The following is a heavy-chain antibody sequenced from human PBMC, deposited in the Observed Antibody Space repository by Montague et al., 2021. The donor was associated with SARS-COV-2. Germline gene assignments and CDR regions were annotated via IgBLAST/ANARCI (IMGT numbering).Heavy chain of an antibody. V-gene: IGHV4-31*02. CDR1: GFTVSSNY. CDR2: IYYSGSS. J-gene: IGHJ4*02. D-gene: IGHD2-21*01. CDR3: ARARTSLIVVVNEFDY. Sequence: LRLSCAASGFTVSSNYMSWVRQHPGKGLEWIGYIYYSGSSYYNPSLKSRVTISVDTSKNQFSLRLSSVTAADTAVYYCARARTSLIVVVNEFDYWGQGTLVTVSS.